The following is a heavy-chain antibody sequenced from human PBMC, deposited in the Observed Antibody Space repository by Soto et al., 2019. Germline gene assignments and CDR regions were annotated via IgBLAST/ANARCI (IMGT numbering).Heavy chain of an antibody. D-gene: IGHD6-13*01. V-gene: IGHV4-34*01. CDR3: ARTYSSSWSPFDY. CDR2: INQSGST. Sequence: QVQLQQWGAGLLKPSETLSLTCAVYGGSFSGYYWSWIRQPPGKGLEWIGEINQSGSTNYKPSLKSRVTISVDTSKNQFSLKLSSVTAADTAVCYCARTYSSSWSPFDYWGQGTLVTVSS. J-gene: IGHJ4*02. CDR1: GGSFSGYY.